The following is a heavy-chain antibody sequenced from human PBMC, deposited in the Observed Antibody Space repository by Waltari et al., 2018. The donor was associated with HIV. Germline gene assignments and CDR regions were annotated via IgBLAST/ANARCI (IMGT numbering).Heavy chain of an antibody. J-gene: IGHJ6*02. D-gene: IGHD3-3*01. V-gene: IGHV4-39*01. Sequence: QLQLQESGPGLVKPSETVSLTCTVTGGSISGNRHYWRWIRQPPGKGLEWIGSIYYRGNTYDKPSLRSGISMSGDSSKNRFSLRLSSVTAADTAVYFCARVSAWFHLEGGDVWGQGTTVTVSS. CDR2: IYYRGNT. CDR1: GGSISGNRHY. CDR3: ARVSAWFHLEGGDV.